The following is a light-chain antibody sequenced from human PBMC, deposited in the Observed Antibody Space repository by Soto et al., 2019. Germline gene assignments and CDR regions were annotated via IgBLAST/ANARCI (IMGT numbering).Light chain of an antibody. Sequence: DIQMTQSPSSVSASVGDRVTITCRASQGISSWLVWYQQKPGKAPKLLISAASRSQSWAPSRFSGSGSGTDFTLTISSLQPEDFATYYCQQANSFPLTFGPGTKVDI. CDR1: QGISSW. J-gene: IGKJ3*01. CDR2: AAS. CDR3: QQANSFPLT. V-gene: IGKV1-12*01.